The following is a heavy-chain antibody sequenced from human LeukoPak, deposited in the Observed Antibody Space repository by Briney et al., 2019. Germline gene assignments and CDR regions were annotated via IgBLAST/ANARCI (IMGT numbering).Heavy chain of an antibody. CDR1: GGSISSYY. Sequence: PSETLSLTCTVSGGSISSYYWSWIRQPPGKGLEWIGYIYYSGSTNYNPSLKIRVTISVDTSKNQFSLKLSSVTAADTAVYYCARTKISGSYWVGFDYWGQGTLVTVSS. V-gene: IGHV4-59*01. CDR3: ARTKISGSYWVGFDY. J-gene: IGHJ4*02. D-gene: IGHD1-26*01. CDR2: IYYSGST.